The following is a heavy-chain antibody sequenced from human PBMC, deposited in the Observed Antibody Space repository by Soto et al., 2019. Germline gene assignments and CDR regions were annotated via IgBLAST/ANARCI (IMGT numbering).Heavy chain of an antibody. CDR3: ARVLIDHNWFDP. D-gene: IGHD2-8*01. Sequence: ASVKVSCKASGYTFTSDGISWVRQAPGQGLEWMGWISAYNGNTNYAQKLQGRVTMTTDTSTSTAYMELRSLRSDDTAVYYCARVLIDHNWFDPWGQGTLVTVSS. CDR1: GYTFTSDG. CDR2: ISAYNGNT. V-gene: IGHV1-18*01. J-gene: IGHJ5*02.